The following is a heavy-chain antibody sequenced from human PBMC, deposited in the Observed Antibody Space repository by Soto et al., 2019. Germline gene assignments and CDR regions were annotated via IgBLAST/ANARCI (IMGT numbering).Heavy chain of an antibody. V-gene: IGHV4-31*03. CDR2: IYRSGNA. D-gene: IGHD3-3*01. Sequence: QMQLQESGAGLVKPSQTLSLICTVSGGSISIGGYYWSWIRHHPGKGLEWIGYIYRSGNAYYNPSLKSRVAISVDTAKNQFSLKVFSVTVADTAVYYCARKNAFSSGSFYYSGLAVWGQGTSVTVSS. J-gene: IGHJ6*02. CDR3: ARKNAFSSGSFYYSGLAV. CDR1: GGSISIGGYY.